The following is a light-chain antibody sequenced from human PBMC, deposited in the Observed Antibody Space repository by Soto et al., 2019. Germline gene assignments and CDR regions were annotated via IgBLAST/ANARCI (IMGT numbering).Light chain of an antibody. V-gene: IGLV2-8*01. J-gene: IGLJ2*01. CDR2: EVT. CDR1: SSDVGGYNC. Sequence: QSALTQPPSASGSPGQSVTISCTGTSSDVGGYNCVSWYQQHPGKAPQLMIYEVTKRPSGVPDRFSGSKSGNTASLTVSGLQAEDEDDYYCSSYAGSNTVLFGGGTKLTVL. CDR3: SSYAGSNTVL.